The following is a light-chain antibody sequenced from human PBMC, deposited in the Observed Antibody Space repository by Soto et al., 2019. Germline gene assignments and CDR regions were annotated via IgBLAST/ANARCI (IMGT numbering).Light chain of an antibody. CDR1: SSDVGGYNY. CDR3: SSYTSSSFYV. V-gene: IGLV2-14*01. CDR2: EVS. J-gene: IGLJ1*01. Sequence: LTQPASVSGSPGQSITISCTGTSSDVGGYNYVSWYQQHPGKAPKLMIYEVSNRPSGVSNRFSGSKSGNTASLTISGLQAEDEADYYCSSYTSSSFYVFGTGTKVTVL.